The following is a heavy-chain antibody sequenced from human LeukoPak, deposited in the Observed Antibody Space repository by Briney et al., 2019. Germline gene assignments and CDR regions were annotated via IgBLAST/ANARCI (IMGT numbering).Heavy chain of an antibody. J-gene: IGHJ6*03. Sequence: SETLSLTCTVSGDSISSYYRSWIRQPPGKELEWIGYVYYTGSTNYNPSLKSRVTISVDTSQNQFSLKLSSVTAADTAVYYCARHKELYCGGDCYGQDYYYYMDVWGKGTTVTVSS. CDR3: ARHKELYCGGDCYGQDYYYYMDV. D-gene: IGHD2-21*02. V-gene: IGHV4-59*08. CDR1: GDSISSYY. CDR2: VYYTGST.